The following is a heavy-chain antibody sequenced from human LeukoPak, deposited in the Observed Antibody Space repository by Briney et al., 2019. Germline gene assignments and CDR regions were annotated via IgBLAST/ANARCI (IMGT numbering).Heavy chain of an antibody. CDR2: ISAYSGHT. CDR1: GYTFTTYC. CDR3: ARASVVAAGTRYFLH. J-gene: IGHJ1*01. D-gene: IGHD6-13*01. V-gene: IGHV1-18*01. Sequence: ASVKVSCKASGYTFTTYCISWVRQAPGQGLEWMGWISAYSGHTNYAQKFQGRVTMTTDTSTSTAYMELGSLRSDDTAVYYCARASVVAAGTRYFLHWGQGTLVTVSS.